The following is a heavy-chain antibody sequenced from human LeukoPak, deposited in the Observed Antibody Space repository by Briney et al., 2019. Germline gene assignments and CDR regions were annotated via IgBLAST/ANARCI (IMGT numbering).Heavy chain of an antibody. CDR2: INPSGGST. V-gene: IGHV1-46*01. CDR3: ARGEPSYYHEGAFDI. J-gene: IGHJ3*02. D-gene: IGHD3-10*01. Sequence: ASVKVSCKASGYTFTSYYMHWVRQAPGQGLEWMGIINPSGGSTSYAQKFQGRVTMTRDTSTSTVYMELSSLRSEDTAVYYCARGEPSYYHEGAFDIWGQGTMVTVSS. CDR1: GYTFTSYY.